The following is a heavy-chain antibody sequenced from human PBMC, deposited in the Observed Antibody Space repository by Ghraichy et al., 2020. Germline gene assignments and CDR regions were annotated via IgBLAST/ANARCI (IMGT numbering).Heavy chain of an antibody. CDR1: GGSISSSNYY. CDR3: APSASSWPQVSY. J-gene: IGHJ4*02. V-gene: IGHV4-39*01. D-gene: IGHD6-13*01. CDR2: IYYTGST. Sequence: SETLSLTCTVSGGSISSSNYYWGWIRQPPGKGLEWIGSIYYTGSTYYNPSLKSRVTISVDTSKNQFSLRLSSVTAEDTAVYYCAPSASSWPQVSYWGQGTLVTVSS.